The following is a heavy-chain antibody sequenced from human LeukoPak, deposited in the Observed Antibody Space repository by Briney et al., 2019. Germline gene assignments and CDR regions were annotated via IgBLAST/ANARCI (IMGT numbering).Heavy chain of an antibody. Sequence: PSETLSHTCTVSGGSISSSSYYWGWIRQPPGKGLEWIGSIYYSGSTYYNPSLKSRVTISVDTSKNQFSLKLSSVTAADTAVYYCARDRRYSSSWYQNSHDAFDIWGQGTMVTVSS. V-gene: IGHV4-39*07. CDR1: GGSISSSSYY. CDR3: ARDRRYSSSWYQNSHDAFDI. CDR2: IYYSGST. J-gene: IGHJ3*02. D-gene: IGHD6-13*01.